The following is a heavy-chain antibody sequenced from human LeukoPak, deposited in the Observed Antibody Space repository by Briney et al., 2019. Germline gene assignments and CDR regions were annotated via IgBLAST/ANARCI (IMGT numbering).Heavy chain of an antibody. CDR1: GYTFTSYG. CDR3: ARPAGYSGYDLIY. J-gene: IGHJ4*02. Sequence: ASVTVSCKASGYTFTSYGLTWVRQAPGQGLEWMGWISTYSGDTNYAQNFQGRVTLTRDTSTTTGYMELRSLRSDDTAVYYCARPAGYSGYDLIYWGQEALVTVSS. D-gene: IGHD5-12*01. CDR2: ISTYSGDT. V-gene: IGHV1-18*01.